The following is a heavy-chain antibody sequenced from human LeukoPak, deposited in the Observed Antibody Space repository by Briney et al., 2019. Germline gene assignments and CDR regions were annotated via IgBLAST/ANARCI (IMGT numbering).Heavy chain of an antibody. J-gene: IGHJ5*02. CDR1: GGSISSYY. CDR2: IYYSGST. Sequence: SETLSLTCTVSGGSISSYYWSWIRQPPGKGLEWIGYIYYSGSTNYNTSLKSRVTISVDTSKNQFSLKLSSVTAADTAVYYCARDHAGRENWFDPWGQGTLVTVSS. CDR3: ARDHAGRENWFDP. V-gene: IGHV4-59*01.